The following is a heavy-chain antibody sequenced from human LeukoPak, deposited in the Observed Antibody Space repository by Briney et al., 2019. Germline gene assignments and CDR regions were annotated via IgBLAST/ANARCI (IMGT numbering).Heavy chain of an antibody. D-gene: IGHD3-22*01. CDR2: ISYDGSNK. V-gene: IGHV3-30*18. Sequence: GRSLRLSCAASGFTFSSYGMHWVRQAPGKGLEWVAVISYDGSNKYYADSVKGRFTISRDNSKNTLYLQMNSLRAEDTAVYYCAKGSYDSSGPDYWGQGTLVTVSS. J-gene: IGHJ4*02. CDR1: GFTFSSYG. CDR3: AKGSYDSSGPDY.